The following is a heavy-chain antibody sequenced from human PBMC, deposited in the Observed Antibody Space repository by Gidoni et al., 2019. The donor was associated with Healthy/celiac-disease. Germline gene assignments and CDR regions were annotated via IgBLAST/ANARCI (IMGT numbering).Heavy chain of an antibody. J-gene: IGHJ6*03. CDR3: ARTNYDFWSGYYNGYYYMDV. D-gene: IGHD3-3*01. CDR2: ISSSSSYI. V-gene: IGHV3-21*01. Sequence: LEWVSSISSSSSYIYYADSVQGRFTISRDNAKNSLYLQMNSLRAEDTAVYYCARTNYDFWSGYYNGYYYMDVWGKGTTVTVSS.